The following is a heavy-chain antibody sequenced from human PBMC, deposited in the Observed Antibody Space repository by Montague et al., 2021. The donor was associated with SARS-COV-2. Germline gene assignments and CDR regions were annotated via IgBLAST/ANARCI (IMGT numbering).Heavy chain of an antibody. D-gene: IGHD2-2*01. Sequence: CAISGDSVSSNIATRNWIRQSPSRGLKWLGRTYYRSKWYNDYAESVKSRITIDPDTSKHQFSLHLNSVTPEDTAVYYCARIPVGSKYYFDFWGQGTLVTVSS. J-gene: IGHJ4*02. CDR3: ARIPVGSKYYFDF. CDR1: GDSVSSNIAT. V-gene: IGHV6-1*01. CDR2: TYYRSKWYN.